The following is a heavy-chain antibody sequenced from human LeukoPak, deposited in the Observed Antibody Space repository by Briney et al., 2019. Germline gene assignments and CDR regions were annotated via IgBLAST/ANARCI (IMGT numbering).Heavy chain of an antibody. D-gene: IGHD4-17*01. V-gene: IGHV4-59*01. CDR1: GGSISSYY. CDR3: TRSGYGDHLDF. Sequence: PSETLSLTCTVSGGSISSYYWSWIRQPPGKGLESIGYIYNSGSTDYTDYNPSLKSRVTISVDSSKNQFPLRLSSVTAADAAVYYCTRSGYGDHLDFWGQGTLVTVSS. J-gene: IGHJ4*02. CDR2: IYNSGSTDYT.